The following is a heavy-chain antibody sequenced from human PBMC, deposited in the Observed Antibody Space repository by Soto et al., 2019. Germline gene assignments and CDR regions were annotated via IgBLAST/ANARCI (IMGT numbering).Heavy chain of an antibody. CDR3: ARYIPGLRYYVMDV. CDR1: GFTFSGYA. V-gene: IGHV3-23*01. D-gene: IGHD5-18*01. Sequence: EVQLLESGGGLVQPGGSLRLSCAASGFTFSGYAMKWVRQAPGKGLEWVSLIGESGTPTYYADSVKGRFTISRDNSGNTLFLEMYSLRAEDTAVYYCARYIPGLRYYVMDVWGQGTTVTVSS. CDR2: IGESGTPT. J-gene: IGHJ6*02.